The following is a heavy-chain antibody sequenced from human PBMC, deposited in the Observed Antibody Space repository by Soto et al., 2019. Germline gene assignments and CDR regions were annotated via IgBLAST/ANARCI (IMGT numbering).Heavy chain of an antibody. J-gene: IGHJ5*02. D-gene: IGHD4-4*01. Sequence: QAGGSLRLSCAASGFTFSSCGMHWVRQAPGKGLEWVAVIWYDGSNKYYADSVKGRFTISRDNSKNTLYLQMNSLRAEDTAVYYCARDGSLTTVSNWFDPWGQGTLVTVSS. CDR3: ARDGSLTTVSNWFDP. V-gene: IGHV3-33*01. CDR1: GFTFSSCG. CDR2: IWYDGSNK.